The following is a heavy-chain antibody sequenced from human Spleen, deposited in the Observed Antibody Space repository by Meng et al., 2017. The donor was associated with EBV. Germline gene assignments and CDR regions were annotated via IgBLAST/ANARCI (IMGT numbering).Heavy chain of an antibody. CDR3: ARPFPSWQSPRLDPFGA. J-gene: IGHJ5*02. CDR2: VHYTGST. D-gene: IGHD6-19*01. CDR1: GDSISSFYY. Sequence: QVQLQESGPGLGKPSGTLSLTCTVSGDSISSFYYWGWIRQPPGRGLEWIGSVHYTGSTYYSPSLKSRVTVSVDTSKNQFSLRLTSVTAADTAVYYCARPFPSWQSPRLDPFGAWGQGTLVTGSS. V-gene: IGHV4-39*01.